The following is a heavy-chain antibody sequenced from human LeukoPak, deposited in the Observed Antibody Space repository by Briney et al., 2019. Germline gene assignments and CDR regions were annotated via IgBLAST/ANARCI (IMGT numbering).Heavy chain of an antibody. D-gene: IGHD3-10*01. CDR3: ARGGPYGVLLWFGELSTTPRYYFDY. CDR1: GGSFSGYY. CDR2: INHSGST. Sequence: SETLSLTCAVYGGSFSGYYWSWIRQPPGKGLEWIGEINHSGSTNYNPSLKSRVTISVDTSKNQFSLKLSSVTAADTAVYYCARGGPYGVLLWFGELSTTPRYYFDYWGQGTLVTVSS. J-gene: IGHJ4*02. V-gene: IGHV4-34*01.